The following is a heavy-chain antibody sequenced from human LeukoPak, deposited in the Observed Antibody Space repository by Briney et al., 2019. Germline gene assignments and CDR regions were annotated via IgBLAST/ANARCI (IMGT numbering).Heavy chain of an antibody. V-gene: IGHV5-51*01. CDR2: IYPGDSET. J-gene: IGHJ5*02. D-gene: IGHD1-26*01. CDR1: GYSFTSYW. Sequence: GESLKISGKGSGYSFTSYWIGGVRQMPGKGLEWMGIIYPGDSETRYSPSFQGQVTISADKSISTAYLQWSSLKASDTAMYYCARLVGATRENWFDPWGQGTLVTVSS. CDR3: ARLVGATRENWFDP.